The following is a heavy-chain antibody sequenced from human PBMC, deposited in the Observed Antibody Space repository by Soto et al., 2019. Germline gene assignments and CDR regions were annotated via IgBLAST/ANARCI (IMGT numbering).Heavy chain of an antibody. D-gene: IGHD6-13*01. Sequence: SETLSLTCTVSGGSISSYYWSWIRQPPGKGLEWIGYIYYSGSTNYNPSLKSRVTISVDTSKNQFSLKLSSVTAADTAVYYCARDRQQPVFENWFDPWGQGTLVTVSS. J-gene: IGHJ5*02. CDR1: GGSISSYY. CDR2: IYYSGST. CDR3: ARDRQQPVFENWFDP. V-gene: IGHV4-59*01.